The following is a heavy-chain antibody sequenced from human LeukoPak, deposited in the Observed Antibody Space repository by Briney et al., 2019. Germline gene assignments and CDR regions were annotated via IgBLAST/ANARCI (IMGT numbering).Heavy chain of an antibody. J-gene: IGHJ5*02. CDR1: GFTLSSYA. D-gene: IGHD3-22*01. CDR2: ISYDGSNK. V-gene: IGHV3-30-3*01. CDR3: ARDSDSSGPNWFDP. Sequence: GGSLRLSCAASGFTLSSYAMHWVRQAPGKGLEWVAVISYDGSNKYYADSVKGRFTISRDNSKNTLYLQMNSLRAEDTAVYYCARDSDSSGPNWFDPWGQGTLVTVSS.